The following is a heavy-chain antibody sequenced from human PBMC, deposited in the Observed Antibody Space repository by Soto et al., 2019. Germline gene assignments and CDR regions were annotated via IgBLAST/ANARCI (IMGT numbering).Heavy chain of an antibody. CDR2: ISGSGGLT. J-gene: IGHJ4*02. D-gene: IGHD2-15*01. V-gene: IGHV3-23*01. CDR1: GFPFGTYA. Sequence: PGGSLRLSCAASGFPFGTYAMSWVRQAPGKGLEWVSGISGSGGLTYYADSVKGRFTISRDNSKNTLYLQMTSLRAEDTALYYCAKEKGYCSGGSCSTGLLVDYWGERTLVTVSS. CDR3: AKEKGYCSGGSCSTGLLVDY.